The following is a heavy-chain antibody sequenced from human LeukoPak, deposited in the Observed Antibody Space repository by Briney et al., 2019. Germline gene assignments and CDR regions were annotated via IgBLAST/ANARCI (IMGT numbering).Heavy chain of an antibody. J-gene: IGHJ6*02. CDR2: IYTSGGT. D-gene: IGHD3-9*01. V-gene: IGHV4-4*07. Sequence: SETLPLTCTVSGGSISSYYWSWIRQPAGKGLEWIGRIYTSGGTNYNPSLKSRVTMSVDTSKNQFSLKLSSVTAADTAVYYCVFGMDVWGQGTTVTVSS. CDR1: GGSISSYY. CDR3: VFGMDV.